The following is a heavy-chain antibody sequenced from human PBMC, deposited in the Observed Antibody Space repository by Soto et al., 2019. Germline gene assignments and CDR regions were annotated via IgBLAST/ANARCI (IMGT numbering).Heavy chain of an antibody. CDR2: INPNSGGT. CDR3: AREGSGSYSVGAFDI. Sequence: QVQLVQSGAEVKKPGASVKVSCKASGYTFTGYYMHWVRQAPGQGLEWMGWINPNSGGTNYAQKFQGWVTMTRDTYISTAYMELSRLRSDDTAVYYCAREGSGSYSVGAFDIWGQGTMVTVSS. D-gene: IGHD1-26*01. CDR1: GYTFTGYY. V-gene: IGHV1-2*04. J-gene: IGHJ3*02.